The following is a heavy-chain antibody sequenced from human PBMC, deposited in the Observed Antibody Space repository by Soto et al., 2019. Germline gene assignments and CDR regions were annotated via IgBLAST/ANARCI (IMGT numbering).Heavy chain of an antibody. CDR2: INAGNGNT. CDR1: GYTFTSYA. V-gene: IGHV1-3*01. J-gene: IGHJ3*02. CDR3: ARVANSYGYKFAFDI. D-gene: IGHD5-18*01. Sequence: GASVKVSCKASGYTFTSYAMHWVRQAPGQRLEWMGWINAGNGNTKYSQKFQGRVTITRDTSASTAYMELSSLRSEDTAVYYCARVANSYGYKFAFDIWGQGTMVTVSS.